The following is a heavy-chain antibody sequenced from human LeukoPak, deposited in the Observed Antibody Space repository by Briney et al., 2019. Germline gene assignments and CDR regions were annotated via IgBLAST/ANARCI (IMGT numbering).Heavy chain of an antibody. V-gene: IGHV4-30-2*01. J-gene: IGHJ5*02. D-gene: IGHD6-13*01. CDR2: IYHSGST. CDR1: GGSISSGGYS. CDR3: ARDTRYTAAAPGFDP. Sequence: SQTLSLTCAVSGGSISSGGYSWSWIRQPPGKGLEWIGYIYHSGSTYYNPSLKSRVTISVDRSKNQFSLKLSSVTAADTAVYYCARDTRYTAAAPGFDPWGQGTLVTVSS.